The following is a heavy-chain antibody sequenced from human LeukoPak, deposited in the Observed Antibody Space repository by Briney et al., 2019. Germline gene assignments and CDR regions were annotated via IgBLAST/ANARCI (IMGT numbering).Heavy chain of an antibody. D-gene: IGHD3-22*01. CDR2: IYYSGST. V-gene: IGHV4-39*01. CDR3: ARRLNSSGYSDY. Sequence: SSETLSLTCTVSGGSISSSSYYWGWIRQPPGKGLEWIGSIYYSGSTYYNPSLKSRVTISVDTSKNQFSLKLSSVTAADTAVYYYARRLNSSGYSDYWGQGTLVTVSS. J-gene: IGHJ4*02. CDR1: GGSISSSSYY.